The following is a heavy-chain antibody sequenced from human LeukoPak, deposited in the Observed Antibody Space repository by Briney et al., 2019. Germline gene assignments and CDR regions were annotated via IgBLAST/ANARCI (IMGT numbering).Heavy chain of an antibody. V-gene: IGHV1-69*13. CDR2: IIPIFGTA. CDR1: GGTFSSYA. Sequence: VASVKVSCKASGGTFSSYAISWVRQAPGQGLEWMGGIIPIFGTANYAQKFQGSVTITADESTSTAYMELSSLRSEDTAVYYCARGGDYDFWSGYYREIDYWGQGTLVTVSS. J-gene: IGHJ4*02. CDR3: ARGGDYDFWSGYYREIDY. D-gene: IGHD3-3*01.